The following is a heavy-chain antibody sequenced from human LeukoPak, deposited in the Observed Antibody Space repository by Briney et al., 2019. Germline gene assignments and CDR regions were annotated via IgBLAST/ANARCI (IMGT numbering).Heavy chain of an antibody. CDR2: ISKSGVST. CDR1: GYSISSGYY. D-gene: IGHD3-10*01. CDR3: AKSGSGTYYNPDFDY. Sequence: PSETLSLTCAVSGYSISSGYYWGWIRQPPGKGLEWVSGISKSGVSTDYADSVRGRFTISRDNSKNTLYLQMNSLRAEDTAVYYCAKSGSGTYYNPDFDYWGQGTLVTVSS. J-gene: IGHJ4*02. V-gene: IGHV3-23*01.